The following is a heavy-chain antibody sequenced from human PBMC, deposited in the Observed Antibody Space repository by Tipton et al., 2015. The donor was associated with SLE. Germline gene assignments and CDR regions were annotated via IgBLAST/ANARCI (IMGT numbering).Heavy chain of an antibody. CDR2: IYYSGAT. D-gene: IGHD3-3*01. V-gene: IGHV4-59*08. CDR1: GDSITSDY. Sequence: LRLSCTVSGDSITSDYWTWIRQPPGKGLEWIGHIYYSGATDYNPSLKSRVTISLDTSKSQFSLKMTSVTAADTAVYYCARTQLRVSPNAFDIWGQGTMVTVSS. J-gene: IGHJ3*02. CDR3: ARTQLRVSPNAFDI.